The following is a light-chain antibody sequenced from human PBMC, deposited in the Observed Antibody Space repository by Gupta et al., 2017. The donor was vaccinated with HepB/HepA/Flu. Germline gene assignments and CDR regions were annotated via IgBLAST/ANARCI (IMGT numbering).Light chain of an antibody. CDR2: KKT. J-gene: IGLJ1*01. Sequence: SFWLKQPPSGLGSPGKAARIPCSGDALANQYVYWYQQRPGQAPVVVMYKKTERPSGIPERFSGSKSGTTVTLTISGVQAEDEADYYCQSADTSGTYVFGGGTKVTVL. CDR1: ALANQY. V-gene: IGLV3-25*03. CDR3: QSADTSGTYV.